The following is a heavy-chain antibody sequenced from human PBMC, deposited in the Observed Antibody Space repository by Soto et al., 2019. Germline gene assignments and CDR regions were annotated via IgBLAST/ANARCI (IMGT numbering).Heavy chain of an antibody. Sequence: QVQLVQSGAEVKKPGSSVKVSCKASGGTFTSYAISWVRQAPGQGREWMGGLIPILGTPHYAQNFQGRVTISADEATTTAHMEVSSLRSDDTAVYYCASGDYYDGSGSGAFDILGQGTLVIVSS. J-gene: IGHJ3*02. D-gene: IGHD3-22*01. CDR1: GGTFTSYA. CDR3: ASGDYYDGSGSGAFDI. CDR2: LIPILGTP. V-gene: IGHV1-69*01.